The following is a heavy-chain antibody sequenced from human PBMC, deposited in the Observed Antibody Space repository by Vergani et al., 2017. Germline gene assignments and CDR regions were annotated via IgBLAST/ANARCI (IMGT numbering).Heavy chain of an antibody. J-gene: IGHJ1*01. Sequence: VQLLESGGNLVQPGGSLRLSCTLSGFTFRIYGMHWVRQAPGKGLEWVAFIRYDGTKRFYGDSVKGRFTISRDNSQTTVFLQMNSLRADDSAVYYCTKAGQYDSDNFHDSWGQGALVTVAS. D-gene: IGHD3-22*01. CDR2: IRYDGTKR. CDR1: GFTFRIYG. V-gene: IGHV3-30*02. CDR3: TKAGQYDSDNFHDS.